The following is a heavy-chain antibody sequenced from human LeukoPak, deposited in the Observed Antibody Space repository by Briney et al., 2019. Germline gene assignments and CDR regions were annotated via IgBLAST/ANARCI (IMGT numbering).Heavy chain of an antibody. Sequence: PGGSLRLSCAASGFTFSSYGMSWVRQAPGKGLEWVSFIYSDNTHYSDSVKGRFTISRDNSKNTLYLQMNSLRAEDTALYYCAKDRWYRGYYYYYMDVWGKGTTVTVSS. CDR2: IYSDNT. CDR3: AKDRWYRGYYYYYMDV. J-gene: IGHJ6*03. V-gene: IGHV3-23*03. D-gene: IGHD2-15*01. CDR1: GFTFSSYG.